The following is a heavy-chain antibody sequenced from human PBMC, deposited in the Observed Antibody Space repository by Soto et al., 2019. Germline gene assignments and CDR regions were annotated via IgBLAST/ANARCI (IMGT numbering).Heavy chain of an antibody. CDR1: GGSLSSSGYY. Sequence: XTLTLPCTVSGGSLSSSGYYWGWIRQPPGKGLEWIWSIYYSGSTYYNPSLKSRVNIYVDTSKNQFSLKLSSVTAEETAVYYCARHIRYCSSTSCYSVMDVWGQGTTGTVSS. CDR2: IYYSGST. D-gene: IGHD2-2*01. J-gene: IGHJ6*02. CDR3: ARHIRYCSSTSCYSVMDV. V-gene: IGHV4-39*01.